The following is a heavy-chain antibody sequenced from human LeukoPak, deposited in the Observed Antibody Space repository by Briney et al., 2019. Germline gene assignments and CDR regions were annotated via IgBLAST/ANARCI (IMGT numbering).Heavy chain of an antibody. D-gene: IGHD4-11*01. J-gene: IGHJ4*02. V-gene: IGHV4-34*01. CDR1: GGSFSGYY. CDR3: ARGTLTSDYSNFRYFDY. Sequence: NSSETLSLTCAVYGGSFSGYYWSWIRQPPGKGLEWIGEINHSGSTNYNPSLKSRVTISVDTSKNQFSLKLSSVTAADTAVYYCARGTLTSDYSNFRYFDYWGQGTLVTVSS. CDR2: INHSGST.